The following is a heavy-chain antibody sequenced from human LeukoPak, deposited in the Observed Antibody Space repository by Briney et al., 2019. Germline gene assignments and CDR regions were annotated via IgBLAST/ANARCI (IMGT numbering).Heavy chain of an antibody. CDR3: ARSYYDSSGPPGY. D-gene: IGHD3-22*01. CDR2: IYYSGNI. CDR1: GGSISSGNYF. J-gene: IGHJ4*02. V-gene: IGHV4-39*01. Sequence: SETLSLTCTVSGGSISSGNYFWGWLRQPPGKGLEWIGNIYYSGNIHYNPSLKSRVTISVDTSKNQFSLNLSSVTAADTAVYYCARSYYDSSGPPGYWGQGTLVTVSS.